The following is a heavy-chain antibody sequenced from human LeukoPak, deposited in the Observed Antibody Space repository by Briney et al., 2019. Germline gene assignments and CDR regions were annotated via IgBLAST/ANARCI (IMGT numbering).Heavy chain of an antibody. CDR3: AHNARAAGPTHYFDY. J-gene: IGHJ4*02. Sequence: SGPTLVKPTQTLTLTCTFSGFSLSTSGVGVGWIRQPPGKALEWLALIYWNDDKRYSPSLKSRLTITKDTSKNQVVLKMTNMDPVDTATYYCAHNARAAGPTHYFDYWGQGTLVTVSS. CDR1: GFSLSTSGVG. D-gene: IGHD6-13*01. V-gene: IGHV2-5*01. CDR2: IYWNDDK.